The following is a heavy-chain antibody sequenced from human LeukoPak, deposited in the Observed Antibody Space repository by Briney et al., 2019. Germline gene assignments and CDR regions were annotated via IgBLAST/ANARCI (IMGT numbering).Heavy chain of an antibody. V-gene: IGHV3-23*01. CDR1: GSTFNNYA. CDR3: AKALGSIVVTASDY. CDR2: ISGSGGAT. J-gene: IGHJ4*02. D-gene: IGHD5-12*01. Sequence: PGGSLRLSCAASGSTFNNYAMSWVRQAPGKELEWVSAISGSGGATYFADSVKGRFTISRDNSKNTLYLQMHSLRAEDTAVYYCAKALGSIVVTASDYWGQGTLVTVSS.